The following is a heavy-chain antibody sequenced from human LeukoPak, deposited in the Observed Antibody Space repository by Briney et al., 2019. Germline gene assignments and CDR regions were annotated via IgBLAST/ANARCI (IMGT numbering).Heavy chain of an antibody. V-gene: IGHV1-3*01. CDR3: ARFYSGYDYVGVDYYYGMDV. D-gene: IGHD5-12*01. J-gene: IGHJ6*02. Sequence: ASVKVSCKASGYTFINYAIQWVRQAPGQRPEWMGWINPGNGNTKYSQKFQGRVTITRDTSASTVYMDLSSLRSEDTAVYHCARFYSGYDYVGVDYYYGMDVWGQGTTVTVSS. CDR2: INPGNGNT. CDR1: GYTFINYA.